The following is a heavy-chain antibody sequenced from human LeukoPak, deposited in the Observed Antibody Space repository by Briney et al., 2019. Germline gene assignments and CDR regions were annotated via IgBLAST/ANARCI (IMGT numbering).Heavy chain of an antibody. V-gene: IGHV3-30*04. CDR3: VRARAGGLDY. Sequence: SERSLRLSCAASGFTFRHYAVHWVRQAPGRGLEWVAVLSFDGAHNYYAESVKGRFTISRDNSNNTLFLQMDSLRIEDTALYYCVRARAGGLDYWGQGTLVTVSS. J-gene: IGHJ4*02. D-gene: IGHD3-16*01. CDR2: LSFDGAHN. CDR1: GFTFRHYA.